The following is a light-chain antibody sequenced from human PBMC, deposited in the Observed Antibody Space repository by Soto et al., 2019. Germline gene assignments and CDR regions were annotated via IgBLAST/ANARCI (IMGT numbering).Light chain of an antibody. CDR3: QQYYSFPWT. CDR1: QSVGYW. V-gene: IGKV1-5*01. Sequence: IQMTQSPSTLSASVGDRVTITCRASQSVGYWLAWYQQKPGKAPELLIYAASTLQSGVPSRFSGSGSGTDFTLTISCLQSEDFATYHCQQYYSFPWTFGQGTKVDIK. CDR2: AAS. J-gene: IGKJ1*01.